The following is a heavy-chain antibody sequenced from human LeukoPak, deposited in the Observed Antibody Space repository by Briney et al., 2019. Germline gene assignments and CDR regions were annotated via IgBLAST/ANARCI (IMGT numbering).Heavy chain of an antibody. J-gene: IGHJ4*02. Sequence: GGSLRLSCAASGFTSSSYGMHWVRQAPGKGLEWVAVISYDGSNKYYADSVKGRFTISRDNSKNTLYLQMNSLRAEDTAVYYCAKDSVAGTEMYYFDYWGQGTLVTVSS. CDR3: AKDSVAGTEMYYFDY. V-gene: IGHV3-30*18. CDR2: ISYDGSNK. CDR1: GFTSSSYG. D-gene: IGHD6-19*01.